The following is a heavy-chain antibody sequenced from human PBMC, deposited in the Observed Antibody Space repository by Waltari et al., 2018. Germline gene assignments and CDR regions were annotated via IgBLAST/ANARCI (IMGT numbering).Heavy chain of an antibody. J-gene: IGHJ4*02. CDR1: GFRFTDYG. V-gene: IGHV3-33*01. D-gene: IGHD3-3*01. CDR2: IRFGGTDR. CDR3: ARDLLDQYFDY. Sequence: QVQLVESGGGVVQPGRSLRLSCVTSGFRFTDYGMHWVRQAPGKGLEWVAVIRFGGTDRFYSDSVKGRFTVSRDTSNNTVYLQMNSLRAEDTAVYYCARDLLDQYFDYWGQGALVAV.